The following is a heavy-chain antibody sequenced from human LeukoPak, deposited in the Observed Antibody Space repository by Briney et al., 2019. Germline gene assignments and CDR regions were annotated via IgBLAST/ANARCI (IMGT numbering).Heavy chain of an antibody. V-gene: IGHV4-59*13. J-gene: IGHJ5*02. Sequence: SETLSLTCTVSGGSISSYYWSWIRQPPGKGLEWIGYIYYSGNTNYNPSLKSRVTISVDTSKNQFSLKLSSVTAADTAVYYCARDYFGSGREFDPWGQGTLVTVSS. D-gene: IGHD3-10*01. CDR2: IYYSGNT. CDR3: ARDYFGSGREFDP. CDR1: GGSISSYY.